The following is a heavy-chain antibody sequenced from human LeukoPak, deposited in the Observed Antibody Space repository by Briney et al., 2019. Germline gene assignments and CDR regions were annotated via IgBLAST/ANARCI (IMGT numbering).Heavy chain of an antibody. CDR1: GFTFSSHW. Sequence: GGSLRLSCAASGFTFSSHWMNWVRQAPGKGLEWVALIKQYGREIYYLDSVKGRFTISRDDADTLGFLQMHSLGVEDTAVYYWSTDRGALWGQGTLVTVSS. V-gene: IGHV3-7*03. CDR2: IKQYGREI. CDR3: STDRGAL. J-gene: IGHJ4*02. D-gene: IGHD5-12*01.